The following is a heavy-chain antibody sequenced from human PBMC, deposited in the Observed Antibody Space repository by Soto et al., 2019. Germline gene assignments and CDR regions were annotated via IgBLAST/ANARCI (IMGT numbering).Heavy chain of an antibody. CDR3: ARRYAGNFDY. J-gene: IGHJ4*02. D-gene: IGHD2-8*01. V-gene: IGHV4-59*01. CDR1: GGSISSYY. Sequence: QVQLQESGPGLVKPSETLSLTCTVSGGSISSYYWSWIRQPPGKGLEWIGYIYYSGNTNYNPSLKSRVTISVDTSKNQFSLKLSSVTAADTAVYYCARRYAGNFDYWGQGTLVTVSS. CDR2: IYYSGNT.